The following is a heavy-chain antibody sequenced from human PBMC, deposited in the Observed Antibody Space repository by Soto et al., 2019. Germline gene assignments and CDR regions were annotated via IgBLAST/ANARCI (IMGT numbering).Heavy chain of an antibody. D-gene: IGHD4-17*01. Sequence: EVQLVESGGGLVQPGGSLRLSCAASGFSFIDYWMTWVRQAPGKGLEWVANIKQGGIERYYVDSVKGRFTISRDNAKNSLYLQMNSLRAEDTAVYYCARGLPHDYGDYAYFQHWGQGTLVTVSS. CDR2: IKQGGIER. CDR1: GFSFIDYW. CDR3: ARGLPHDYGDYAYFQH. V-gene: IGHV3-7*01. J-gene: IGHJ1*01.